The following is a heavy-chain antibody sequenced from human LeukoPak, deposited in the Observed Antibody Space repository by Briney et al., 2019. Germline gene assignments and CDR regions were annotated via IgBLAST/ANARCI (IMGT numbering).Heavy chain of an antibody. CDR2: IYYSGST. D-gene: IGHD1-14*01. CDR3: ARDWDHPNWFDP. CDR1: GGSISSSSYY. V-gene: IGHV4-39*07. J-gene: IGHJ5*02. Sequence: PSETLSLTCTVSGGSISSSSYYWGWIRQPPGKGLEWIGSIYYSGSTYYNPSLKSRVTISVDTSKNQFFLKLSSVTAADTAVYYCARDWDHPNWFDPWGQGTLVTVSS.